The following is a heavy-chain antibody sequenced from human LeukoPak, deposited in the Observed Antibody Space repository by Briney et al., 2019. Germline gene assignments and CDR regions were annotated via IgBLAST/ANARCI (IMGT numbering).Heavy chain of an antibody. CDR2: IDVDGSAK. CDR1: GFTFSSHW. J-gene: IGHJ4*02. CDR3: GRVRPGDADY. Sequence: GGSLRLSCAASGFTFSSHWMTWVRQAPGKGLEWVASIDVDGSAKYYMDSVKGRFSISRDNAKNSLFLQMNSLRAEDTAVYYCGRVRPGDADYWGQGTLVTASS. V-gene: IGHV3-7*01. D-gene: IGHD1-26*01.